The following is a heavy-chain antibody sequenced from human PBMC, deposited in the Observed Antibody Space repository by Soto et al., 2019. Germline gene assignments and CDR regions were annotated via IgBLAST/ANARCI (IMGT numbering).Heavy chain of an antibody. CDR3: ASIVVPAAPFDY. Sequence: SETLSLTCTVSGGSISSGDFCWSWIRQPPGKGLEWIGYIYYSGSTYYNPSLTSRVTISVDTSKNQFSLKLSSVTAADTAVYYCASIVVPAAPFDYWGQGTLVTVSS. CDR2: IYYSGST. J-gene: IGHJ4*02. CDR1: GGSISSGDFC. D-gene: IGHD2-2*01. V-gene: IGHV4-30-4*01.